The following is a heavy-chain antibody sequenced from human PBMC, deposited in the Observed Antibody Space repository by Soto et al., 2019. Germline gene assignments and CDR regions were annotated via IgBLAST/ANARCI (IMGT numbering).Heavy chain of an antibody. CDR1: GVSFSGYY. V-gene: IGHV4-34*01. Sequence: SETLSLTCAVYGVSFSGYYWIWIRQPPGKGLEWIGEINHSGSTNYNPSLKSRVTISVDTSKNQFSLKLSSVTAADTAVYYCAREASYYDILTGYRSHYYYYMDVWGKGTTVTVSS. D-gene: IGHD3-9*01. J-gene: IGHJ6*03. CDR3: AREASYYDILTGYRSHYYYYMDV. CDR2: INHSGST.